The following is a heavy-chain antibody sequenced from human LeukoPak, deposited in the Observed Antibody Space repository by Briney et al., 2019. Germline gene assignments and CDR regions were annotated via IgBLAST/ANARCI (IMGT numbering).Heavy chain of an antibody. Sequence: PGGSLRLSCAASGVTFSSYWMHWVRQAPGKGLVWVSRINSDGSSTSYADSVKGRFTISRDNAKNTLYLQMNSLRAEDTAVYYCARESSVGAHKAFDYWGQGTLVTVSS. CDR3: ARESSVGAHKAFDY. V-gene: IGHV3-74*01. CDR2: INSDGSST. J-gene: IGHJ4*02. D-gene: IGHD1-26*01. CDR1: GVTFSSYW.